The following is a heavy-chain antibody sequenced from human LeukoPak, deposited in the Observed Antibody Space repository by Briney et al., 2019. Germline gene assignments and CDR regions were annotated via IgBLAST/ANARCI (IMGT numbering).Heavy chain of an antibody. CDR2: ISGSGGST. D-gene: IGHD3-22*01. Sequence: PGGSLRLSCAASGFTFSSYGMSWVRQAPGKGLEWVSAISGSGGSTYYADSVKGRFTISRDNSKNTLYLQMNSLRAEDTAVYYCAKDSPHYYDSSGYYYGSGHDAFDIWGQGTMVTVSS. V-gene: IGHV3-23*01. J-gene: IGHJ3*02. CDR1: GFTFSSYG. CDR3: AKDSPHYYDSSGYYYGSGHDAFDI.